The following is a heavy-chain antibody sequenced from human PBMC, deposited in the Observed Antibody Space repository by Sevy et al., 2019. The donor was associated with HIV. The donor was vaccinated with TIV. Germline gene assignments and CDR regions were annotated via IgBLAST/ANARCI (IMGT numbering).Heavy chain of an antibody. V-gene: IGHV1-69*13. CDR2: IIPIFRTP. CDR1: GGSFSSYA. Sequence: ASVKVSCKASGGSFSSYAISWVRQAPGQGLEWMGGIIPIFRTPNYAQRFQGRVTITADESTNTAYMELSSLTSDDTAVYYCARAHSSSWSYNFYYDMDVRGQGTTVTVSS. D-gene: IGHD6-13*01. J-gene: IGHJ6*02. CDR3: ARAHSSSWSYNFYYDMDV.